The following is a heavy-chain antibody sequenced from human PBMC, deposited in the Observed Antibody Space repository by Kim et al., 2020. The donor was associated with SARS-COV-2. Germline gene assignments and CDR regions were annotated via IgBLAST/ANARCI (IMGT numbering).Heavy chain of an antibody. Sequence: GGSLRLSCAASDFTFSKSWMSWVRQAPGKGLEWVANIKEDGSRQYYVDSVKGRFTISRDNAKNSLYLQMNSLRAEDTAVYYCARGFVVELADKVYYYGMDVWGQGTTVTVSS. CDR2: IKEDGSRQ. V-gene: IGHV3-7*03. CDR1: DFTFSKSW. CDR3: ARGFVVELADKVYYYGMDV. J-gene: IGHJ6*02. D-gene: IGHD2-15*01.